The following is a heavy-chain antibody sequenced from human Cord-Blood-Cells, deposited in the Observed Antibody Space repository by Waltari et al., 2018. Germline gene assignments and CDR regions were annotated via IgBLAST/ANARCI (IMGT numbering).Heavy chain of an antibody. CDR3: ARQAPDETDFWSGYYIYWYFDL. D-gene: IGHD3-3*01. Sequence: QLQLQESGPGLVKPSETLSLTCTVSGGSISSSSYYWGWIRQPPGKGLEWIGSIYYSGSTYYNPSLKSRVTISVDTSKNQFSLKLSSVTAADTAVYYCARQAPDETDFWSGYYIYWYFDLWGRGTLVTVSS. J-gene: IGHJ2*01. CDR2: IYYSGST. CDR1: GGSISSSSYY. V-gene: IGHV4-39*01.